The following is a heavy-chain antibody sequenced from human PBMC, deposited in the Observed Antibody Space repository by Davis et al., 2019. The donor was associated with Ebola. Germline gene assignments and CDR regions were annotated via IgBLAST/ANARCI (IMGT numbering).Heavy chain of an antibody. J-gene: IGHJ5*02. CDR2: IIPIFGTA. CDR1: GGTFSSYA. D-gene: IGHD3-10*01. V-gene: IGHV1-69*05. CDR3: ARVSSWVGGGDSSVP. Sequence: SVKVSCKASGGTFSSYAISWVRQAPGQGLEWMGGIIPIFGTANYAQKFQGRVTMTTDTSTSTAYMELRSLTSDDTAVYYCARVSSWVGGGDSSVPWGQGTLVTVSS.